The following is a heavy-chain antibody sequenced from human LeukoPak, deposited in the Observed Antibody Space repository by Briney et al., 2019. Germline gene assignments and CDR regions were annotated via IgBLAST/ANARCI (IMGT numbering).Heavy chain of an antibody. Sequence: GESLKISCKGSGYTFTNYWIHWVRQMPGKGLEWMGNVYPGDSDTGYSPSFQGQVTISADKSITTTYLQWNSLKASDTAIYYCARQLDYGGFGAFGIWGQGTMVTVSS. J-gene: IGHJ3*02. D-gene: IGHD4-23*01. CDR1: GYTFTNYW. CDR2: VYPGDSDT. CDR3: ARQLDYGGFGAFGI. V-gene: IGHV5-51*01.